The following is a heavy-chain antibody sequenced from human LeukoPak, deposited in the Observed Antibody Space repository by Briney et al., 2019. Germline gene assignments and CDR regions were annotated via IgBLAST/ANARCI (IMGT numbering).Heavy chain of an antibody. CDR3: GREGISRGSDI. D-gene: IGHD3-22*01. V-gene: IGHV1-2*02. CDR2: INPKSGDT. CDR1: GYSFADYY. J-gene: IGHJ3*02. Sequence: ASVKVSCKASGYSFADYYMHWVRQAPGQGLEWMGWINPKSGDTDYTQKFRGRVTMTGDTSIRTSYMELRSLRSDDTAVYYCGREGISRGSDIWGQGTMVTVSS.